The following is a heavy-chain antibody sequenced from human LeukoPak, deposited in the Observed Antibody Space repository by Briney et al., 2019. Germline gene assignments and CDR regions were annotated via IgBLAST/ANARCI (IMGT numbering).Heavy chain of an antibody. CDR1: GFTFSSYG. J-gene: IGHJ6*03. D-gene: IGHD6-13*01. CDR2: IWYDGSNK. V-gene: IGHV3-33*01. CDR3: ARDQRVIAAAGTNYYYYMDV. Sequence: PGRSLRLSCAASGFTFSSYGMHWVRQAPGKRLEWVAVIWYDGSNKYYADSVKGRFTISRDNSKNTLYLQMNSLRAEDTALYYCARDQRVIAAAGTNYYYYMDVWGKGTTVTVSS.